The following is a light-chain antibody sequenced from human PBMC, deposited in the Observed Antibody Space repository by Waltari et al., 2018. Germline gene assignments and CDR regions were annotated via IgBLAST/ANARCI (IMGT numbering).Light chain of an antibody. V-gene: IGLV3-10*01. CDR1: ELPRKY. CDR2: DDT. J-gene: IGLJ1*01. CDR3: YSSDSTGLRV. Sequence: SYELTQPPSVSVSPGQTARITCSGHELPRKYAYWFQQKSGKAPRLVIYDDTKRPSGIPGRFSGYSSGTVATLTISGAQVDDEADYYCYSSDSTGLRVFGGGTTVVVL.